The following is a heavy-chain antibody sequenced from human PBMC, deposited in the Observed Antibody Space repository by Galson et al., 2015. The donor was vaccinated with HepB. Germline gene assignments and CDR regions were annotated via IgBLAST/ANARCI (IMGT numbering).Heavy chain of an antibody. CDR1: GYTFTSYG. J-gene: IGHJ4*02. V-gene: IGHV1-18*01. CDR2: ISAYNGNT. Sequence: SVKVSCKASGYTFTSYGISWVRQAPGQGLEWMGWISAYNGNTNYAQKLQGRVTMTTDTSTSTAYMELRSLRSDDTAVYYCARVGILTGYWGYFDYWGQGTLVTVSS. D-gene: IGHD3-9*01. CDR3: ARVGILTGYWGYFDY.